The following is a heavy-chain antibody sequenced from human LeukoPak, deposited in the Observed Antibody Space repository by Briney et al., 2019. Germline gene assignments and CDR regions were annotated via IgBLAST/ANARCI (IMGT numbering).Heavy chain of an antibody. V-gene: IGHV4-61*02. CDR1: GGSVNSGSFY. J-gene: IGHJ3*02. D-gene: IGHD3-9*01. Sequence: SQTLSLTCSVSGGSVNSGSFYWTWIRQSAGEGLEWIGRIHSSGSTNYNPSLKSRVTISLDTSKNQFYLKLSSVTAADTAVYYCARGIRILTGPRPDAFDIWGQGTMVTVSS. CDR3: ARGIRILTGPRPDAFDI. CDR2: IHSSGST.